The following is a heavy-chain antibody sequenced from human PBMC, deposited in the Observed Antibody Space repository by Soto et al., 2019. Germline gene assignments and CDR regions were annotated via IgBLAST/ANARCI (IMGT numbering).Heavy chain of an antibody. CDR3: ARETVFYDILTGSRADAFDI. CDR1: GYTFTSYG. V-gene: IGHV1-18*01. CDR2: ISAYNGNT. J-gene: IGHJ3*02. D-gene: IGHD3-9*01. Sequence: GGSVKVSCNASGYTFTSYGISWVRHAPGQGLESMGWISAYNGNTNYAQKLQGRFTMTTDTSTSTAYIELRSLRSDDTAVYYCARETVFYDILTGSRADAFDIWGQGTMVTVSS.